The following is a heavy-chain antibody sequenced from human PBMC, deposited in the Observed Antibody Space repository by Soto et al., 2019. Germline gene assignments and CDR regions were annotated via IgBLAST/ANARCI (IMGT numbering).Heavy chain of an antibody. V-gene: IGHV3-23*01. CDR1: AFTFSSYA. D-gene: IGHD2-21*02. CDR3: AKGRASDCPGCTQDY. Sequence: EVQLLESGGGLAQPGGSLRLSCAASAFTFSSYAMSWVRQAPGKGLEWVSAVSGSGDSTYYADSVKGRFTISRDNSKNTLYLKMNSLRAEDTAVYYCAKGRASDCPGCTQDYWGQETLVTVSS. CDR2: VSGSGDST. J-gene: IGHJ4*02.